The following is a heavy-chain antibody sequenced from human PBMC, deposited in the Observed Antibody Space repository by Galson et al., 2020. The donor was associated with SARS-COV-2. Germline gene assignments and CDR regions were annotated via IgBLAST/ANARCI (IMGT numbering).Heavy chain of an antibody. CDR1: GFTFSSYG. CDR3: ASNLYYYGSGSYSLEY. J-gene: IGHJ4*02. V-gene: IGHV3-33*01. Sequence: GASLKISCAAPGFTFSSYGLHWVRQAPRKGMAWVAVIWYDGRNQYYADSLKGRFTISRDNSKNTQNLQRNSLRAEDTAVYYCASNLYYYGSGSYSLEYWGQGTLVTGSS. D-gene: IGHD3-10*01. CDR2: IWYDGRNQ.